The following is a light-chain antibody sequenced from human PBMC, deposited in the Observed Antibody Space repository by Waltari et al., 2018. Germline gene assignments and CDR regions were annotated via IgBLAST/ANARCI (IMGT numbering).Light chain of an antibody. Sequence: DIVLTQSPATLSVSPGESVSLSCRARQDITYNLAWYQQKPGQAPRLLIFGASTRATGVPARFSGSGSGTDFTLTISTLQSEDFAVYSCQQYNDWPPAYTFGQGTKLEIK. CDR1: QDITYN. V-gene: IGKV3-15*01. CDR2: GAS. CDR3: QQYNDWPPAYT. J-gene: IGKJ2*01.